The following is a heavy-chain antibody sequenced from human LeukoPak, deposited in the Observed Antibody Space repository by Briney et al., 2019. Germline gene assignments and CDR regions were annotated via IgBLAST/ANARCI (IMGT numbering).Heavy chain of an antibody. D-gene: IGHD2-15*01. CDR1: GGSISSSSYY. J-gene: IGHJ4*02. Sequence: ETLSLTCTVSGGSISSSSYYWGWIRQAPGKGLEWVSTISGSGASTYYADSVKGRFTISRDNSKNTLYLQMNSLRAEDTAVYYCAKNRGGSSTGGDYWGQGTLVTVSS. V-gene: IGHV3-23*01. CDR3: AKNRGGSSTGGDY. CDR2: ISGSGAST.